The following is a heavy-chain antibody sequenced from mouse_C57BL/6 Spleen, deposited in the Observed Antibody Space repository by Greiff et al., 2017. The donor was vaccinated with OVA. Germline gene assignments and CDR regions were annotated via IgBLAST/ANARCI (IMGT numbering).Heavy chain of an antibody. CDR1: GYAFSSSW. CDR3: ARERGYAMDY. CDR2: ICPGDGDT. V-gene: IGHV1-82*01. Sequence: QVQLQQSGPELVKPGASVKISCKASGYAFSSSWMNWVKQRPGKGLEWIGRICPGDGDTNYNGKFKGKATLTADKSSSTAYMQLSSLTSEDSAVYFCARERGYAMDYWGQGTSVTVSS. J-gene: IGHJ4*01.